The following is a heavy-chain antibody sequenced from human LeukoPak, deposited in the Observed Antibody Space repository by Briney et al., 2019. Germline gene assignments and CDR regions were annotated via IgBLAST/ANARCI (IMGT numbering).Heavy chain of an antibody. D-gene: IGHD6-6*01. CDR3: ARGTPGRYSSSFDY. Sequence: GRFTISRDNAKNSLYLQMNSLRAGDTAVYYCARGTPGRYSSSFDYWGQGTLVTVSS. V-gene: IGHV3-11*06. J-gene: IGHJ4*02.